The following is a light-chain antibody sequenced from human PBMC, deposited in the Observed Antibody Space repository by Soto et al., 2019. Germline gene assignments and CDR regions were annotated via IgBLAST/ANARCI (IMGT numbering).Light chain of an antibody. Sequence: DNVMTQSPLSLPVTPGEPASISCRSSQSLLHSNGYNYLDWYLQKPGQSPQLLIYLGSNRASGVPDRFSGSGSGTDFTLNISRVEAEDVGVYYCMQALQTPYTFGQGTKLEIK. V-gene: IGKV2-28*01. CDR3: MQALQTPYT. CDR1: QSLLHSNGYNY. J-gene: IGKJ2*01. CDR2: LGS.